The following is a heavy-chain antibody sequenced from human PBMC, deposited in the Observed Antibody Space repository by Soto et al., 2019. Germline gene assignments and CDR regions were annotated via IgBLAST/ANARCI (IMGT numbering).Heavy chain of an antibody. D-gene: IGHD3-10*01. Sequence: GGSLRLSCAASGFTFSSYGMHWVRQAPGKGLEWVAVIWYDGSNKYYADSVKGRFTISRDNSKNTLYLQMNSLRAEDTAVYYCARGPIPPSGGYYNAWYYYYGMDVWGQGTTVTVSS. V-gene: IGHV3-33*01. J-gene: IGHJ6*02. CDR1: GFTFSSYG. CDR3: ARGPIPPSGGYYNAWYYYYGMDV. CDR2: IWYDGSNK.